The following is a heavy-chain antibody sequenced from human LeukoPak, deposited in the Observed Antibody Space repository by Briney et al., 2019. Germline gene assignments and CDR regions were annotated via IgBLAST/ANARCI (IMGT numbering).Heavy chain of an antibody. J-gene: IGHJ6*02. CDR1: GGSVSSDY. Sequence: SETLSLTCSVSGGSVSSDYWAWIRQPPGKGLEWIGYMYYTGSTNYNPSLKSRVTISLATSKNQFSLKLSSVTAADTAVYYCARGSVVYGMDVWGRGTTVTVSS. V-gene: IGHV4-59*02. CDR2: MYYTGST. CDR3: ARGSVVYGMDV.